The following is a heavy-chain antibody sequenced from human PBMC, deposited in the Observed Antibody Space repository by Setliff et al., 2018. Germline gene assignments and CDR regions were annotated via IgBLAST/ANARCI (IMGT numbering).Heavy chain of an antibody. Sequence: GGSLRLSCAASGFTFSNFWMTWVRQAPGKGPEWVGNINQDGSGKQYVDSVKSRFTISRDNAKHSLYLQMNSLRVDDTAVYYCARPGRGRGLDVWGQGAMVTVSS. CDR2: INQDGSGK. J-gene: IGHJ3*01. CDR1: GFTFSNFW. CDR3: ARPGRGRGLDV. D-gene: IGHD2-15*01. V-gene: IGHV3-7*01.